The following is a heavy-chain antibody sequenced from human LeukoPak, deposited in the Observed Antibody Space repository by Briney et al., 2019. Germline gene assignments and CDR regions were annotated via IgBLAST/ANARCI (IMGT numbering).Heavy chain of an antibody. J-gene: IGHJ4*02. Sequence: GGSLRLSCAASGFAFSSYWMSWVRQAPGKGLEWVANIKQDGSEKYYVGSVKGRFTISRDNAKNSLYLQMNSLRAEDTAVYYCARAPRYCGGGSCYGPRFDYWGQGTLVTVSS. D-gene: IGHD2-15*01. CDR2: IKQDGSEK. CDR1: GFAFSSYW. V-gene: IGHV3-7*01. CDR3: ARAPRYCGGGSCYGPRFDY.